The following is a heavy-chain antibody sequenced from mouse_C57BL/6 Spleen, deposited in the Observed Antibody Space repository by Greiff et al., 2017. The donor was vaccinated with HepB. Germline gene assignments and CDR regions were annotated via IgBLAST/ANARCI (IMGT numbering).Heavy chain of an antibody. J-gene: IGHJ2*01. V-gene: IGHV1-59*01. Sequence: VQLQQPGAELVRPGTSVKLSCKASGYTFTSYWMHWVKQRPGQGLEWIGVIDPSDSYTNYNQKFKGKATLTVDTSSSTAYMQLSSLTSEDSAVYYCARGNYYGSSLHFDYWGQGTTLTVSS. CDR3: ARGNYYGSSLHFDY. D-gene: IGHD1-1*01. CDR2: IDPSDSYT. CDR1: GYTFTSYW.